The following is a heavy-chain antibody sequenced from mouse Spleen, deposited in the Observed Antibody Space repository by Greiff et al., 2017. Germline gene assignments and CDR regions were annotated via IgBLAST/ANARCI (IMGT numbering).Heavy chain of an antibody. Sequence: VQLQQPGAELVKPGASVKLSCKASGYTFTSYWMHWVKQRPGQGLEWIGEINPSNGRTNYNEKFKSKATLTVDKSSSTAYMQLSSLTSEDSAVYYCARNYGAYWGQGTTLTVSS. CDR2: INPSNGRT. CDR3: ARNYGAY. V-gene: IGHV1S81*02. D-gene: IGHD1-1*02. J-gene: IGHJ2*01. CDR1: GYTFTSYW.